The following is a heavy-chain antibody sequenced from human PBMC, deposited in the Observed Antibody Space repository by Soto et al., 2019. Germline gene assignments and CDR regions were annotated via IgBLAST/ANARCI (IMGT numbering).Heavy chain of an antibody. CDR2: IYIGGTS. D-gene: IGHD3-10*01. V-gene: IGHV3-53*04. Sequence: EVKLVESGGGLVQPGGSLRLSCAASGFTVSSSYMSWVRQAPGKGLEWVSVIYIGGTSYYADSVRGRFTISRHNSENKIYLQMNSLRAEDTAVYYCARDLRLVGFGEFDLWGRGTLVTVSS. CDR1: GFTVSSSY. CDR3: ARDLRLVGFGEFDL. J-gene: IGHJ2*01.